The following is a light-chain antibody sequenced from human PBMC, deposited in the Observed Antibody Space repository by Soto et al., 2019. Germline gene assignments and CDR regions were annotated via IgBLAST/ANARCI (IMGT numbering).Light chain of an antibody. J-gene: IGLJ3*02. CDR3: SSYAGSNSV. V-gene: IGLV2-8*01. Sequence: QSALTQPPSASGSPGQSVTISCTGTSSDVGGYNYVSWYQQHPGKAPKVMIYEVSKRPSGFPDRFSGSKSGNTASLTVSGLQAEDEADYYCSSYAGSNSVFGGGTKVTVL. CDR1: SSDVGGYNY. CDR2: EVS.